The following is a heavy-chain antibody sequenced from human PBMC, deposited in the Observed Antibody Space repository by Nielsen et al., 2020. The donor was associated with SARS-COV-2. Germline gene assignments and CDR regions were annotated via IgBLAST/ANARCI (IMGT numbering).Heavy chain of an antibody. CDR1: GFTFSGSA. J-gene: IGHJ5*02. CDR2: IRSKANSYAT. D-gene: IGHD5-18*01. Sequence: GGSLRLSCAASGFTFSGSAMHWVRQASGKGLEWVGRIRSKANSYATAYAASVKGRFTISRDNAKNSLYLQMNSLRAEDTALYHCARSWGTAMVTGWFDPWGQGTLVTVSS. CDR3: ARSWGTAMVTGWFDP. V-gene: IGHV3-73*01.